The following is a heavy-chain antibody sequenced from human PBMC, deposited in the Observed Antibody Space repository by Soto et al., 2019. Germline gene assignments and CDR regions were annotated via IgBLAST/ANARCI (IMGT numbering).Heavy chain of an antibody. CDR3: AGGYFGYATCNNWILYWLDP. D-gene: IGHD3-16*01. Sequence: QVQLVQSGAEVKKPGSSVKVSCKASGVTLSDYPINWVRQAPGQGLEWMGGLLPIFGTTIYAQKFQGRLTITADESTNTAYMELSDLRPEDTAIFYCAGGYFGYATCNNWILYWLDPWGQGNLVTVSS. CDR1: GVTLSDYP. J-gene: IGHJ5*02. CDR2: LLPIFGTT. V-gene: IGHV1-69*01.